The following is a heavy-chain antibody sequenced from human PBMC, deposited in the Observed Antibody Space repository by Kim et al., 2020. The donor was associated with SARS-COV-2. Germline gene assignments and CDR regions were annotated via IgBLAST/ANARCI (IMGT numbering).Heavy chain of an antibody. V-gene: IGHV4-39*01. CDR2: IYYSGST. CDR3: ARLGGTDYYDSSGYTYFDY. D-gene: IGHD3-22*01. CDR1: GGSISSSSYY. Sequence: SETLSLTCTVSGGSISSSSYYWGWIRQPPGKGLEWIGSIYYSGSTYYNPSLKSRVTISVDTSKNQFSLKLSSVTAADTAVYYCARLGGTDYYDSSGYTYFDYWGQGTLVTVSS. J-gene: IGHJ4*02.